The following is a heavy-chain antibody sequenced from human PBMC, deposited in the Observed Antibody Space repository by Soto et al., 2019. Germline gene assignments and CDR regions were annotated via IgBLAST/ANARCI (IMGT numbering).Heavy chain of an antibody. V-gene: IGHV4-30-4*01. CDR3: ARAGVTQKFRIFDY. J-gene: IGHJ4*02. Sequence: SETLFLTCTVSGGSISSGDYYWSWIRQPPGKGLEWIGYIYYSGSTYYNPSLKSRVTISVDTSKNQFSLKLSSVTAADTAVYYCARAGVTQKFRIFDYWGQGTLVTVSS. D-gene: IGHD3-10*01. CDR2: IYYSGST. CDR1: GGSISSGDYY.